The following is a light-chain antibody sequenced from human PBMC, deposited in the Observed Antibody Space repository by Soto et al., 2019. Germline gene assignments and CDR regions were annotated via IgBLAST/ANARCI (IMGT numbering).Light chain of an antibody. CDR1: SSDVGGYNY. CDR2: DVS. CDR3: SSYTSSSTRV. Sequence: QSVLTQPASVSGSPGQSITISCTGTSSDVGGYNYVSWYQQHPGKAPKLMIYDVSNRPSGVPNRFSGSKSGNTASLSISGLQAEDEADYYCSSYTSSSTRVFGTGTEVTV. J-gene: IGLJ1*01. V-gene: IGLV2-14*01.